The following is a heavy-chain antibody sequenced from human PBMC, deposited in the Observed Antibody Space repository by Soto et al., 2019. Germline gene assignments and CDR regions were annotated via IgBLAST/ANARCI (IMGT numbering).Heavy chain of an antibody. V-gene: IGHV3-66*01. D-gene: IGHD6-19*01. CDR2: IYSGGST. CDR3: AREGVYSSSRFDS. Sequence: GGSLRLSCAASGFTVSTNYMSWVRQAPGKGLEWVSVIYSGGSTHYADSVKGRFTVSRDNSKNTLFLQMNSLRVEDTAVYYCAREGVYSSSRFDSWGRGALVTVPS. J-gene: IGHJ4*02. CDR1: GFTVSTNY.